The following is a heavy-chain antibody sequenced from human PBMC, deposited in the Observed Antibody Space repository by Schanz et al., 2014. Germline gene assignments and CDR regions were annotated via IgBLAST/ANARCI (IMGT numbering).Heavy chain of an antibody. V-gene: IGHV4-59*01. CDR1: GGSISSYY. D-gene: IGHD3-10*01. Sequence: QVQLQESGPGLVKPSETLSLTCTVSGGSISSYYWSWIRQPPGKGLVWIGYIFYSGTTNYNPSLQSRVALSLATSKNQFSLNLSSAPSADTAVYYCTRFEGFGESSLVAFHIWGQGTMVTVSS. CDR3: TRFEGFGESSLVAFHI. CDR2: IFYSGTT. J-gene: IGHJ3*02.